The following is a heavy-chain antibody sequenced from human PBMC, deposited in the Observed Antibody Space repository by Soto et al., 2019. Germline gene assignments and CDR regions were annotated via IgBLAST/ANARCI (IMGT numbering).Heavy chain of an antibody. CDR1: GFSIASSGVG. J-gene: IGHJ5*02. V-gene: IGHV2-5*05. CDR3: THPAGGGYRYFDH. Sequence: QIALRESGPALVKPTQTLTLTCTLSGFSIASSGVGVAWVRRSPGQGLEWLALIYWDGDDRYGPSLRNRVSISTATSRNQVVLTVYEMAPTVTATYYATHPAGGGYRYFDHWGQGILVTVSS. D-gene: IGHD5-12*01. CDR2: IYWDGDD.